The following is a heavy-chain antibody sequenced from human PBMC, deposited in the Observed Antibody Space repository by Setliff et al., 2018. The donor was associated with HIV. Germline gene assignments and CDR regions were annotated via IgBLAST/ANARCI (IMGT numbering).Heavy chain of an antibody. CDR3: ARDDSGYYYDY. D-gene: IGHD3-22*01. CDR1: GASITSGSYY. Sequence: SETLSLTCNVSGASITSGSYYWSWFRRPAGKGLEWIGHIYSRGPTNYNPSLRSRVIISVDTSKNQLSLSLSSVTAADTAVYYCARDDSGYYYDYWGQGKLVTVSS. CDR2: IYSRGPT. V-gene: IGHV4-61*09. J-gene: IGHJ4*02.